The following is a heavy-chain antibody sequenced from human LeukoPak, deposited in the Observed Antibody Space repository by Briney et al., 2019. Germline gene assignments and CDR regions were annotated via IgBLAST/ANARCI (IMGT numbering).Heavy chain of an antibody. V-gene: IGHV1-69*13. CDR1: GGTFSSYA. Sequence: SVKVSCKASGGTFSSYAINWVRQAPGQGLDWMGGIIPIFGTANYAQKFQDRVTITADESTSTAYMELSSLRSEDTAIYYCASRLYCSNTRCRNFPFAYWGQGTLVTVSS. CDR3: ASRLYCSNTRCRNFPFAY. J-gene: IGHJ4*02. D-gene: IGHD2-2*01. CDR2: IIPIFGTA.